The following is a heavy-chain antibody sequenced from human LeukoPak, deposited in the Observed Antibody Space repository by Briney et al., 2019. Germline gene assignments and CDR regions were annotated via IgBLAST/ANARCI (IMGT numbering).Heavy chain of an antibody. CDR2: INHSGST. J-gene: IGHJ4*02. CDR3: ARDPTGTTNGGLDY. V-gene: IGHV4-34*01. CDR1: GGSFSGYY. Sequence: SETLSLTCAVDGGSFSGYYWSWIRQPPGKGLEWIGEINHSGSTNYNPSLKSRVTISVDTSKNQFSLKLSSVTAADTAVYYCARDPTGTTNGGLDYWGQGTLVTVSS. D-gene: IGHD1-7*01.